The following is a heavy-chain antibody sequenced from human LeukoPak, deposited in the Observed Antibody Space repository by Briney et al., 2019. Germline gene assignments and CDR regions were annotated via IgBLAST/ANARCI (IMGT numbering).Heavy chain of an antibody. CDR1: GFTVSSYS. J-gene: IGHJ4*02. CDR3: AREGGGYFGTAFDY. Sequence: PGGSLRLSCAASGFTVSSYSMNWVRQAPGKGLGWVSYISSSSSTIYYADSVKGRFTISRDNSKNTLYLQMNSLRAEDTAVYYCAREGGGYFGTAFDYWGQGTLVTVSS. V-gene: IGHV3-48*01. CDR2: ISSSSSTI. D-gene: IGHD3-10*01.